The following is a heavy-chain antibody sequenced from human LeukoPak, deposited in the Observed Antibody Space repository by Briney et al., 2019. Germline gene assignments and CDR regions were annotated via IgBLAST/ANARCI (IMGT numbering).Heavy chain of an antibody. Sequence: LGGSLRLSCEASGFTFSHYWMHWVRQAPGKGLVWGSRTNTDGSSTSYVDSVKGRFTISRDNANNTMYLQMNSLRAEDTAMYYCVPTDSSGLDWGQGTLVTVSS. J-gene: IGHJ4*02. CDR1: GFTFSHYW. D-gene: IGHD3-22*01. V-gene: IGHV3-74*01. CDR2: TNTDGSST. CDR3: VPTDSSGLD.